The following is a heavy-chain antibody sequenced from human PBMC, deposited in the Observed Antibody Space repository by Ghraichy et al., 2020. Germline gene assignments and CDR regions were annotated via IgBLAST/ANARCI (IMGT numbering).Heavy chain of an antibody. CDR3: ARVSGFFDY. CDR2: IYYSGST. CDR1: GGSISSSSYY. V-gene: IGHV4-39*07. Sequence: ESLNISCTVSGGSISSSSYYWGWIRQPPGKGLEWIGSIYYSGSTYYNPSLKSRVTISVDTSKNEFSLKLISVTAADTAVYYCARVSGFFDYWGQGTLVTVSS. J-gene: IGHJ4*02.